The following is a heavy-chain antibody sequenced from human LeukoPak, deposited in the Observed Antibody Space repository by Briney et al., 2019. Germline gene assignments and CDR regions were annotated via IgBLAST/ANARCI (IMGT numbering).Heavy chain of an antibody. V-gene: IGHV3-23*01. CDR3: AKEDIVVVPAAIGEDY. D-gene: IGHD2-2*02. CDR1: GFIFSSYA. CDR2: ISGSGGST. J-gene: IGHJ4*02. Sequence: GGSLRLSCAASGFIFSSYAMSWVRRAPGKGLEWVSAISGSGGSTYYADSVKGRFTISRDNSKNTLYLQMNSLRAEDTAVYYCAKEDIVVVPAAIGEDYWGQGTLVTVSS.